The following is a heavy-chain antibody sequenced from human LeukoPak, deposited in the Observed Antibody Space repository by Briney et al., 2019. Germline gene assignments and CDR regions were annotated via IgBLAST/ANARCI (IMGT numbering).Heavy chain of an antibody. Sequence: PSHTLSLTCPVSGYSIGSGHSWSWIRQPPGKGREWIVCVYYSGTYYKSSLTSRVTISMDTSKNQFSLKLTSVTVADSAFYYCARTSGGGGHDSWGQGTLVTVSS. CDR3: ARTSGGGGHDS. J-gene: IGHJ5*01. CDR1: GYSIGSGHS. V-gene: IGHV4-38-2*01. CDR2: VYYSGT. D-gene: IGHD4-23*01.